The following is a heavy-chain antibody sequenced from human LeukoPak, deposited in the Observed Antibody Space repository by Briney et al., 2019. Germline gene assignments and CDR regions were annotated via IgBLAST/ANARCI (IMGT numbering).Heavy chain of an antibody. CDR2: VSDSGGST. J-gene: IGHJ3*01. V-gene: IGHV3-23*01. D-gene: IGHD2-15*01. CDR1: GITFSSYA. CDR3: AREAVVEKTDDAFDV. Sequence: AGGSLRLSCAASGITFSSYAMSWVRQAPGKGLEWVSVVSDSGGSTYYADSVKGRFTISRDNSGNTLYLQMNSLRAEDTAVYYCAREAVVEKTDDAFDVWGQGTMVIVSS.